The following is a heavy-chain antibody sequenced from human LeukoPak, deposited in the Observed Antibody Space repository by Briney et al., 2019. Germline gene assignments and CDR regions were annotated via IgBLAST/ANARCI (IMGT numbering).Heavy chain of an antibody. J-gene: IGHJ4*02. CDR1: GFTFSSYG. D-gene: IGHD6-13*01. V-gene: IGHV3-20*04. Sequence: PGGSLRLSCAASGFTFSSYGMHWVRQAPGKGLEWVSGINWNGGSTGYADSVKGRFTISRDNAKNSLYLQMNSLRAEDTALYYCARGKSSSWYFYLDYWGQGTLVTVSS. CDR3: ARGKSSSWYFYLDY. CDR2: INWNGGST.